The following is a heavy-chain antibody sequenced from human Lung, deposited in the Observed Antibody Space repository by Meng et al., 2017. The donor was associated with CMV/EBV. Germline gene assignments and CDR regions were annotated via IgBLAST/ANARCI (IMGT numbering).Heavy chain of an antibody. CDR2: IYYSGST. V-gene: IGHV4-59*01. J-gene: IGHJ6*04. CDR1: GGSISSYY. D-gene: IGHD3-22*01. Sequence: SETLSLXCTVSGGSISSYYWSWIRQPPGKGLEWIGYIYYSGSTNYNPSLKSRVTISVDTSKNQFSLKLSSVTAADTAVYYCASVTGSSDSSGYYYYYGMDVWXKGTXVTVSS. CDR3: ASVTGSSDSSGYYYYYGMDV.